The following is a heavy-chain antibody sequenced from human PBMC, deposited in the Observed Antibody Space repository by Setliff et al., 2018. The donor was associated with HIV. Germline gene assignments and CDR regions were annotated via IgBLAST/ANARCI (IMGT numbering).Heavy chain of an antibody. CDR1: GGSFSGYY. Sequence: SETLSLTCAVYGGSFSGYYWTWIRQPPGKDLEWIGEINHSGNTTYNTSLKTRVTISVDTSKNQFSLNLRSVTAADTAVYYCARGPSGSFYRRLDYWGQGTLVTVSS. V-gene: IGHV4-34*01. D-gene: IGHD1-26*01. CDR3: ARGPSGSFYRRLDY. CDR2: INHSGNT. J-gene: IGHJ4*02.